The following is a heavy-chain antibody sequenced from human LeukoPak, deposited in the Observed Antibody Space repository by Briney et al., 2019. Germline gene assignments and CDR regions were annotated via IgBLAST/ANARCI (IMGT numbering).Heavy chain of an antibody. CDR3: ARGTGDYVWGSYRVSPYYFDY. CDR2: IYYSGST. D-gene: IGHD3-16*02. Sequence: SETLSLTCTVSGGFISNDYWSWLRQPPGKGLEWIGYIYYSGSTNYNPSLKSRVTISVDTSKNQFSLKLSSVTAADTAVYYCARGTGDYVWGSYRVSPYYFDYWGQGTLVTVSS. V-gene: IGHV4-59*08. CDR1: GGFISNDY. J-gene: IGHJ4*02.